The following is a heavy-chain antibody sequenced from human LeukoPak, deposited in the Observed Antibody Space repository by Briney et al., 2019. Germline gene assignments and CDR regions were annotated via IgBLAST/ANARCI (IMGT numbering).Heavy chain of an antibody. V-gene: IGHV3-21*01. J-gene: IGHJ4*02. Sequence: GSLILSCAASGFTFSSYSMNWVRQAPGKGLEWVSSISSSSSYIYYADSVKGRFTISRDNAKNSLYLQMNSLRAEDTAVYYCARTSITIFDLDYWGQGTLVTVSS. D-gene: IGHD3-3*01. CDR1: GFTFSSYS. CDR3: ARTSITIFDLDY. CDR2: ISSSSSYI.